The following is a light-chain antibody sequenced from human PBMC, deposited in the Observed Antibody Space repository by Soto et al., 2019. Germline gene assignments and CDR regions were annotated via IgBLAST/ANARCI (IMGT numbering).Light chain of an antibody. CDR1: QSISSY. V-gene: IGKV1-39*01. CDR3: QQRHMWPIT. Sequence: DIQMTQSPSSLSASVGGRVSITCRASQSISSYLNWYQQKPGAAPRLLIYAATTLQSGVPLRFSGGGSGADFTLTISSLEHEDSAVYYCQQRHMWPITFGQGTRLEIK. CDR2: AAT. J-gene: IGKJ5*01.